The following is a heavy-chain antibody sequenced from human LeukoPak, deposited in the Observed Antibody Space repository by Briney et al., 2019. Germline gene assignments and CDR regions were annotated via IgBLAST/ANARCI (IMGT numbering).Heavy chain of an antibody. V-gene: IGHV3-33*01. J-gene: IGHJ4*02. CDR1: GFSFSFYG. D-gene: IGHD3-16*01. Sequence: GGSLRLSCATSGFSFSFYGMQWVRQAPGKGLEWVAVIWNDGSQKYYGDSVKGRFTISKDNSRKTVNLQMDSLRAEDTAIYYCTRWGAGGLTLDYWGQGTLVTVSS. CDR3: TRWGAGGLTLDY. CDR2: IWNDGSQK.